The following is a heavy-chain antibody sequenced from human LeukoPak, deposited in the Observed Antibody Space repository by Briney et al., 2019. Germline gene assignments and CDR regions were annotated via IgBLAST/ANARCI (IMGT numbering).Heavy chain of an antibody. CDR2: ISSSSSYI. V-gene: IGHV3-21*01. D-gene: IGHD1-14*01. CDR1: GFTFGDYA. J-gene: IGHJ4*02. CDR3: ARNSPGLGFDY. Sequence: PGGSLRLSCTASGFTFGDYAMSWFRQAPGKGLEWVSSISSSSSYIYYADSVKGRFTISRDNAKNSLYLQMNSLRAEDTAVYYCARNSPGLGFDYWGQGTLVTVSS.